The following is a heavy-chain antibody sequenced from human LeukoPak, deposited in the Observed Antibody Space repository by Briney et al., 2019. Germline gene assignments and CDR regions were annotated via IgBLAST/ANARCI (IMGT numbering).Heavy chain of an antibody. CDR1: GGSFSGYY. CDR2: INHSGST. J-gene: IGHJ4*02. D-gene: IGHD5-12*01. Sequence: SSETLSLTCAVYGGSFSGYYWSWIRQPPGKGLEWIGEINHSGSTNYNPSLKSRVTISVDTSKNQFSLKLSSVTAADTAVYYCARQTEWLRLLSFDYWGQGTLVTVSS. CDR3: ARQTEWLRLLSFDY. V-gene: IGHV4-34*01.